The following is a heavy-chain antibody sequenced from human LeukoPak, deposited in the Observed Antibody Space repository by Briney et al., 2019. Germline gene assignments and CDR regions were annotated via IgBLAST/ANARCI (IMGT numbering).Heavy chain of an antibody. V-gene: IGHV4-39*07. CDR2: IYYSGST. CDR3: ARRVTSSGWYRDDY. Sequence: SETLSLTCTVSGGSISGSSYYWGWIRQPPGKGLDWIGSIYYSGSTYYNPSLKSRVTISVDTSKNQFSLKLSSVTAADTAVYYCARRVTSSGWYRDDYWGQGTLVTVSS. D-gene: IGHD6-19*01. J-gene: IGHJ4*02. CDR1: GGSISGSSYY.